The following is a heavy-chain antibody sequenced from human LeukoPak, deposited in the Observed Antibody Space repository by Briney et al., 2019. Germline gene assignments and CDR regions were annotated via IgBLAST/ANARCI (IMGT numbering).Heavy chain of an antibody. V-gene: IGHV3-23*01. CDR1: GLSFSDFA. Sequence: GGSLRLSCAGSGLSFSDFAMTWVRQAPGKGLEWVSSMTGNGGTVVYTDSVKGRFTMSRDNSKNTVYLQMNSLRAEDTALYYCTKDPNGNYIGTFDPWGLGTLVTVSS. D-gene: IGHD4-17*01. J-gene: IGHJ5*02. CDR3: TKDPNGNYIGTFDP. CDR2: MTGNGGTV.